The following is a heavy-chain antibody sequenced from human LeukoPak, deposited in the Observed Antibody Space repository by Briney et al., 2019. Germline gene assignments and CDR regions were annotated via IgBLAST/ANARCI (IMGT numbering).Heavy chain of an antibody. J-gene: IGHJ6*03. D-gene: IGHD4-17*01. CDR1: GGSFSGYY. CDR3: ARDQPLTVSTWGYFYYYMDV. Sequence: SETLSLTCAVYGGSFSGYYWSWIRQPPGKGLEWIGEINHSGSTNYNPSLKSRVTISVDTSKNQFSLKLSSVTAADTAVYYCARDQPLTVSTWGYFYYYMDVWGRGTTVTVSS. V-gene: IGHV4-34*01. CDR2: INHSGST.